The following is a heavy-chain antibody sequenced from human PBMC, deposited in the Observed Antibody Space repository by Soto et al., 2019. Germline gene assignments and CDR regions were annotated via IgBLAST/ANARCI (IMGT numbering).Heavy chain of an antibody. CDR3: ARDDAPYCSGGSCSRFAFDY. J-gene: IGHJ4*02. V-gene: IGHV3-7*01. CDR2: IKQDGSEK. Sequence: PGGSLRLSCAASGFTFSSYWMSWVCQAPGKGLEWVANIKQDGSEKYYVDSVKGRFTISRDNTKNSLYLQMNSLRAEDTAVYYCARDDAPYCSGGSCSRFAFDYWGQGTLVTVSS. CDR1: GFTFSSYW. D-gene: IGHD2-15*01.